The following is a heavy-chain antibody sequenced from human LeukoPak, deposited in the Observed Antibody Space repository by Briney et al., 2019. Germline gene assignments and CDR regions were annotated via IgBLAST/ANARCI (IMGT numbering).Heavy chain of an antibody. CDR2: VYYSGST. V-gene: IGHV4-39*01. Sequence: PETLSLTCSVSGGSISSSSYYWGVIRQPPGKGLEWIGSVYYSGSTYYNPSLKSRLTISVDTSKNQFSLKLSSVTASDTAVYYCATTDYYYFVDVWGKGTAVTVSS. CDR1: GGSISSSSYY. CDR3: ATTDYYYFVDV. J-gene: IGHJ6*03.